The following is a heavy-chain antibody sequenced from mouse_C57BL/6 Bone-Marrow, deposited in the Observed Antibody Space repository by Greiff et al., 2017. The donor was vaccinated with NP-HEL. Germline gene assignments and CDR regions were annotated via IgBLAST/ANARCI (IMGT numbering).Heavy chain of an antibody. CDR3: ARDYYGRFAY. V-gene: IGHV1-81*01. J-gene: IGHJ3*01. CDR1: GYTFTSYG. CDR2: IYPRSGNT. Sequence: QVQLQQSGAELARPGASVTLSCKASGYTFTSYGISWVKQRTGQGLEWIGEIYPRSGNTYYNEKFKGKATLTADKSSSTAYMELRSLTSEDSAVYYDARDYYGRFAYWGQGTLVTVSA. D-gene: IGHD1-1*01.